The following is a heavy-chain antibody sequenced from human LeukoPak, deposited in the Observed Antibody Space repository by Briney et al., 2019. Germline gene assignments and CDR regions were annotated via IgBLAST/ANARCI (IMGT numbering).Heavy chain of an antibody. J-gene: IGHJ4*02. Sequence: GGSLRLSCAASGFTFSNSWMSWVRQAPGKGLEWVGRIKSKTDGGTTDYAAPVKGRVTISRDDSKNTLYLQMNSLKTEDTAVYYCTTDYRTYYYDSSGYFSRGDYWGQGTLVTVSS. D-gene: IGHD3-22*01. CDR3: TTDYRTYYYDSSGYFSRGDY. CDR2: IKSKTDGGTT. CDR1: GFTFSNSW. V-gene: IGHV3-15*01.